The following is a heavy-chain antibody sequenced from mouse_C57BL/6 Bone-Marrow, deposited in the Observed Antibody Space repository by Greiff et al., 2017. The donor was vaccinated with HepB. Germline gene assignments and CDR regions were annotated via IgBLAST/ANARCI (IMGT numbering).Heavy chain of an antibody. J-gene: IGHJ2*01. CDR3: AREGYYYGSTD. CDR2: IYPGSGST. D-gene: IGHD1-1*01. V-gene: IGHV1-55*01. CDR1: GYTFTSYW. Sequence: QVQLQQPGAELVKPGASVQMSCKASGYTFTSYWITWVKQRPGQGLEWIGDIYPGSGSTNYNEKFKSKATLTVDTSSSTAYMQLSSLTSEDSAVYYCAREGYYYGSTDWGQGTTLTVSS.